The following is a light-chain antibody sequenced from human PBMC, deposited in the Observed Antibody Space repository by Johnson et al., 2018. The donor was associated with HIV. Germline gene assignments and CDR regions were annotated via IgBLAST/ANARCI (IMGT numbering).Light chain of an antibody. V-gene: IGLV1-44*01. CDR3: ATWDDRLNGYV. Sequence: QSVLTQPPSASGTPGQSVTISCSGGSSNIRTNTVSWYQQLPGTSPKLLIYGNNQRPSGVPDRFSGSKSGTSASLAISGLHSEDEADYYCATWDDRLNGYVFGSGTQVTVL. J-gene: IGLJ1*01. CDR1: SSNIRTNT. CDR2: GNN.